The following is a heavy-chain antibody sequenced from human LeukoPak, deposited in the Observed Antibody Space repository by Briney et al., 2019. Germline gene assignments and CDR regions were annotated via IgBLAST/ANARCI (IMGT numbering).Heavy chain of an antibody. CDR2: INGDGSNT. D-gene: IGHD4/OR15-4a*01. CDR1: GFTFRYYW. J-gene: IGHJ4*02. CDR3: ANDDFGASGFPDY. V-gene: IGHV3-74*01. Sequence: GGSLRLSCAASGFTFRYYWMHWVRQAPGEGLVWVARINGDGSNTYYADSVKGRFTISRDNAKNTLYLQMNSLRAEDTAVYYCANDDFGASGFPDYWGQGTLVTVSS.